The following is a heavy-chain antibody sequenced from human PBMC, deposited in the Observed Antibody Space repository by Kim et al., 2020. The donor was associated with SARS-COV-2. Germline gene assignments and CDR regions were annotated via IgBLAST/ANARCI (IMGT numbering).Heavy chain of an antibody. V-gene: IGHV3-23*01. Sequence: GGSLRLSCAASGFNFRFIYNSYAMSWVRQAPGKGLEWVSSISGSGDSTYYAHSVRGRFTISRDNSRNTLSLQMNSLRAEDAAIYYCAKDLGYCSSATCYTPGYWGQGTLVTVSS. D-gene: IGHD2-2*02. CDR1: GFNFRFIYNSYA. CDR2: ISGSGDST. CDR3: AKDLGYCSSATCYTPGY. J-gene: IGHJ4*02.